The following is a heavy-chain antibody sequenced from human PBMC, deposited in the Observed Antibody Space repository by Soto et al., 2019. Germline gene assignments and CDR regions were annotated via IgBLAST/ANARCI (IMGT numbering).Heavy chain of an antibody. CDR1: GFTFSSYG. D-gene: IGHD2-15*01. CDR2: ISYDGSNK. Sequence: SFKASGFTFSSYGMHWVRQAPGKGLEWVAVISYDGSNKYYADSVKGRFTISRDNTKNTLYLQMNSLRAEDTAVYYCARDKGRSPFDYWGQGALVTVSS. J-gene: IGHJ4*02. CDR3: ARDKGRSPFDY. V-gene: IGHV3-30*03.